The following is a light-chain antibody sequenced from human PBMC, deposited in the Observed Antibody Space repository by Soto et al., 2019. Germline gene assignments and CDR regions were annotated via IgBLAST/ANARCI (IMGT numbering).Light chain of an antibody. CDR3: QQYESNPPT. CDR1: QSVLYSSNNKNY. CDR2: RAS. V-gene: IGKV4-1*01. Sequence: DIVMTQSPDSLAVSLGERATINCKSSQSVLYSSNNKNYLAWYQQRPGQPPKLLIYRASTRESGVPDRFSGSGSGTDFTLTITSLQAEDVAVYYCQQYESNPPTFGQGTKLEIK. J-gene: IGKJ2*01.